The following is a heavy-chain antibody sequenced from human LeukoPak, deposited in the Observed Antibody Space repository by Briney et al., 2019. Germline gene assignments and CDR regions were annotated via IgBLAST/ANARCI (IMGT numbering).Heavy chain of an antibody. Sequence: SETLSLTCTVSGGSISSSSYYWGWIRQPPGKGLEWIGSIYYSGSTYYNPSLKSRVTISVDTSKNQFSLKLSSVTAADTAVYYYARVIAAAPYYYYYYMDVWGKGTTVTVSS. CDR3: ARVIAAAPYYYYYYMDV. J-gene: IGHJ6*03. V-gene: IGHV4-39*07. CDR1: GGSISSSSYY. D-gene: IGHD6-13*01. CDR2: IYYSGST.